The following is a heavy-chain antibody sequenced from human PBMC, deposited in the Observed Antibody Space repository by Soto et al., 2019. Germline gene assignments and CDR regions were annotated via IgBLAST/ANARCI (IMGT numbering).Heavy chain of an antibody. CDR3: AKVGDVYNSFFDY. J-gene: IGHJ4*02. Sequence: PGGSLRLSCGASGFSLRAFGMHWVRQAPGKGLEWLAVISSDGNKIYYGDSVKGRFTISRDISRNTLYLQMNSLRPEDTAIYYCAKVGDVYNSFFDYWGQGTPVTVSS. CDR1: GFSLRAFG. D-gene: IGHD1-26*01. V-gene: IGHV3-30*18. CDR2: ISSDGNKI.